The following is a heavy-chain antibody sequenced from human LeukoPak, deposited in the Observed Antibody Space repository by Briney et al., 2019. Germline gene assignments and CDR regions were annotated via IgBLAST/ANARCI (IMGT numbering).Heavy chain of an antibody. D-gene: IGHD6-6*01. CDR2: ISSSGSTI. J-gene: IGHJ6*03. V-gene: IGHV3-11*04. Sequence: GGSLRLSCAASGFTFSDYYMSWIRQAPGKGLEWVSYISSSGSTIYYADSVKGRFTISRDNAKNSLYLQMNSLRAEDTAVYYCARAVGAARPFYYYYYMDVWGKGTTVTVSS. CDR3: ARAVGAARPFYYYYYMDV. CDR1: GFTFSDYY.